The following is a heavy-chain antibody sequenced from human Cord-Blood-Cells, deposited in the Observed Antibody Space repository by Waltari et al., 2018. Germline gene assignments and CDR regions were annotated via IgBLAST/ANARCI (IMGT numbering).Heavy chain of an antibody. D-gene: IGHD6-19*01. CDR2: INHSGST. J-gene: IGHJ3*02. CDR1: GGSFSGYY. Sequence: QVQLQQWGAGLLKPSETLSLTCAVYGGSFSGYYWIWIRQPPGKGLEWIGEINHSGSTNYNPSLKSRVTISVDTSKNQFSLKLSSVTAADTAVYYCARLAVAGTGDAFDIWGQGTMVTDSS. V-gene: IGHV4-34*01. CDR3: ARLAVAGTGDAFDI.